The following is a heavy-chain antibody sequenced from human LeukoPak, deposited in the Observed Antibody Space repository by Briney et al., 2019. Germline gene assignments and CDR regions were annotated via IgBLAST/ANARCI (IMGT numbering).Heavy chain of an antibody. Sequence: GGSLRLSCAASGFTVSSNYMSWVRQAPGKGLEWVSVIYSGGSTYYADSVKGRFTISRDNSKNTLYLQMNSLRAEDTAVHYCARDYYYDSSGYYYDWGQGTLVTVSS. CDR2: IYSGGST. CDR3: ARDYYYDSSGYYYD. CDR1: GFTVSSNY. V-gene: IGHV3-53*01. D-gene: IGHD3-22*01. J-gene: IGHJ4*02.